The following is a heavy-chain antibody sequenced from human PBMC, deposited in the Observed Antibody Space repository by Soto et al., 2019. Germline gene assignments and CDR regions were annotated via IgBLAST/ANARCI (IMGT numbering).Heavy chain of an antibody. CDR2: ISYDGSNK. CDR1: GFTFSSYA. D-gene: IGHD6-13*01. V-gene: IGHV3-30-3*01. Sequence: PGGSLRLSCAASGFTFSSYAMHWVRQAPGKGLEWVAVISYDGSNKYYADSVKGRFTISRDNSKNTLYLQMNSLRAEDTAVYYCARETAAAGTLDYWGQGTLVTVSS. CDR3: ARETAAAGTLDY. J-gene: IGHJ4*02.